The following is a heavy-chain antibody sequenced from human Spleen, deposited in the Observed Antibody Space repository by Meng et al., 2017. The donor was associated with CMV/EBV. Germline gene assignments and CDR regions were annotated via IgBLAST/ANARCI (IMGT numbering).Heavy chain of an antibody. CDR2: IKQDGSEK. J-gene: IGHJ6*02. CDR3: ARDYDFWSGADYGMDV. V-gene: IGHV3-7*01. CDR1: GFTLGDYA. D-gene: IGHD3-3*01. Sequence: GESLKISCTASGFTLGDYAMSWVRQAPGKGLEWVANIKQDGSEKYYVDSVKGRFTISRDNAKNSLYLQMNSLRAEDTAVYYCARDYDFWSGADYGMDVWGQGTTVTVSS.